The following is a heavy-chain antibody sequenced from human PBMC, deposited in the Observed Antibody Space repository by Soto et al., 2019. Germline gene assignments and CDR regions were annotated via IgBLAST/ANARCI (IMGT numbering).Heavy chain of an antibody. CDR1: GTSMTGHF. Sequence: QVQLQESGPRLVKASETLSLTCTVSGTSMTGHFWTWMRQPPGKGLEWIGYGYSSGSTLYNPAPKSRVTMSLVTSKNHFSLRLSSVTYADTSVYYCARGVYLSLVRAGWFDPLGQGTLVTVSS. J-gene: IGHJ5*02. D-gene: IGHD3-10*01. CDR2: GYSSGST. V-gene: IGHV4-59*11. CDR3: ARGVYLSLVRAGWFDP.